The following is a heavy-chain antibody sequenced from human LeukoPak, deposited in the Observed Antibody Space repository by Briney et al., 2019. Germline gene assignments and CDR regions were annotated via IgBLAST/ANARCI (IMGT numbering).Heavy chain of an antibody. J-gene: IGHJ4*02. Sequence: SETLSLTCAVYGESFSAYFWNWIRQAPGKPLEYIGEINHRGSSHYNPSLKTRVTLSVDTSKNQSSLKLTSVTAADTAVYFCARGSSFDGYCSAGACDAGYYDSWGQGTPVTVSS. CDR3: ARGSSFDGYCSAGACDAGYYDS. D-gene: IGHD2-15*01. CDR2: INHRGSS. V-gene: IGHV4-34*01. CDR1: GESFSAYF.